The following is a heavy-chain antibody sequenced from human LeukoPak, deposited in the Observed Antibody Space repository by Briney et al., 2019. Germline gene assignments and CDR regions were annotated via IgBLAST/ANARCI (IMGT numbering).Heavy chain of an antibody. Sequence: GGSLRLSCAASGFTFSSYSMNWVRQAPGKGLEWVSSISSSSSYIYYADSVKGRFTISRDNAKNSLYLQMNSLRAEDTAVYYCARDRITITGGNYYYYGVDVWGQGTTVTVSS. D-gene: IGHD3-3*01. J-gene: IGHJ6*02. CDR2: ISSSSSYI. CDR1: GFTFSSYS. V-gene: IGHV3-21*01. CDR3: ARDRITITGGNYYYYGVDV.